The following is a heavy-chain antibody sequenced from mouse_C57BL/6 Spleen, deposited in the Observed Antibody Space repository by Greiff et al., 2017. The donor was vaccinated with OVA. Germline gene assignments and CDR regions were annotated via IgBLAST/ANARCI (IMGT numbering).Heavy chain of an antibody. J-gene: IGHJ3*01. CDR1: GFNIKGYY. CDR3: TTQASHHYSGSRRFDY. V-gene: IGHV14-1*01. Sequence: VQLKQSGAELVRPGASVTLSCTASGFNIKGYYMHWVKQRPEQGLEWIGRIDPEDGDTEYAPKFQGKATMTADPSSNTAYLQLSSLTSEDTAVYYGTTQASHHYSGSRRFDYWGQGTLVTVSA. CDR2: IDPEDGDT. D-gene: IGHD1-1*01.